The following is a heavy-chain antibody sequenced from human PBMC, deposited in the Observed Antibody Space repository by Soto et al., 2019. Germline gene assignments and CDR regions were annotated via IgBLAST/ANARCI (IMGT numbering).Heavy chain of an antibody. V-gene: IGHV3-53*05. CDR3: VGPAPGD. CDR1: GFIVSNKH. CDR2: LYTDDRT. J-gene: IGHJ4*02. D-gene: IGHD2-2*01. Sequence: EVQLVETGGGLMQPGGSLRLSCAASGFIVSNKHMGWVRQAPGKGLESVSILYTDDRTYYADSVKGRFTISRDNSKNTVSLQMNGLIDEDPAMYYCVGPAPGDWGQGTPVTVSS.